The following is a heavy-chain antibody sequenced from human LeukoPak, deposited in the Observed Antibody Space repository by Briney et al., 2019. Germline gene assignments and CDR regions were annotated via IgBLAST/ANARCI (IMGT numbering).Heavy chain of an antibody. D-gene: IGHD3-22*01. CDR2: IYCSGST. CDR1: GWSISSYY. CDR3: ARRGYSSGYYYFDY. Sequence: SETLSLTCTVSGWSISSYYWSWIRQPPGKGLEWIGYIYCSGSTNYNPSLKSRVTISVDTSKNQFSLKLRSVTAADTAVYYCARRGYSSGYYYFDYWGQGTLVTVSS. J-gene: IGHJ4*02. V-gene: IGHV4-59*08.